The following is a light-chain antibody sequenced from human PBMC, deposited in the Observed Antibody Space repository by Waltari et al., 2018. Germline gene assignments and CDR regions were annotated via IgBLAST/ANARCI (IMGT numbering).Light chain of an antibody. J-gene: IGLJ2*01. CDR3: AAWDDSLGGPL. CDR1: SSNIENYS. CDR2: SNN. Sequence: QSGLTQPPSASGTPGQRVTISCSGSSSNIENYSVNWYQQLPGTAAKLLIYSNNQRPSGGPARVSGAKSGTSASLAISGLQSDDEGDDYCAAWDDSLGGPLFGGGTKRTVL. V-gene: IGLV1-44*01.